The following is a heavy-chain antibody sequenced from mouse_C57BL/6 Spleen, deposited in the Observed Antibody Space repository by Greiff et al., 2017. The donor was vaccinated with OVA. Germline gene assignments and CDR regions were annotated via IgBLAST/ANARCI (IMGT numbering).Heavy chain of an antibody. J-gene: IGHJ2*01. V-gene: IGHV5-16*01. CDR1: GFTFSDYY. CDR2: INYDGSST. D-gene: IGHD1-1*01. Sequence: EVQRVESEGGLVQPGSSMKLSCTASGFTFSDYYMAWVRQVPEKGLEWVANINYDGSSTYYLDSLKSRFIISRDNAKNILYLQMSSLKSEDTATYYCARDRTTGLDYWGQGTTLTVSS. CDR3: ARDRTTGLDY.